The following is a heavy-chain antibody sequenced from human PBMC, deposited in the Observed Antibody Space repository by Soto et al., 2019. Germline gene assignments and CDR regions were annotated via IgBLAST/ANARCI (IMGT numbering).Heavy chain of an antibody. D-gene: IGHD2-15*01. CDR3: ASPPDDNGYCSGGSCDP. CDR2: ISSSGSTI. J-gene: IGHJ5*02. Sequence: QVQLVESGGGLVKPGGSLRLSCAASGFTFSDYYMSWIRQAPGKGLEWVSYISSSGSTIYYADSVKGRFTISRDNAKISLYMQMNRLRAEDTAVYYCASPPDDNGYCSGGSCDPWGQGTLVTVSS. CDR1: GFTFSDYY. V-gene: IGHV3-11*01.